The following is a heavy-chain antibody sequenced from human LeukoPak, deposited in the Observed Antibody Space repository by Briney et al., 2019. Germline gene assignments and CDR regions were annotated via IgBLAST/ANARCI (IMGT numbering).Heavy chain of an antibody. J-gene: IGHJ5*02. Sequence: SKTLSLTCTVSGGSISSSSYYWGWIRQPPGKGLEWIGGIYYSGSTYYNPSLKSRVTISVDTSKNQFSLKLSSVTAADTAVYYCARGGTLYDFWSGLGGPEWWFDPWGQGTLVTVCS. V-gene: IGHV4-39*07. CDR1: GGSISSSSYY. CDR3: ARGGTLYDFWSGLGGPEWWFDP. CDR2: IYYSGST. D-gene: IGHD3-3*01.